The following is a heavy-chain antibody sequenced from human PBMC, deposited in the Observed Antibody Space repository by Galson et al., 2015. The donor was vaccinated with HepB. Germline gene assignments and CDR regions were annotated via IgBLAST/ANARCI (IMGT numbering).Heavy chain of an antibody. J-gene: IGHJ4*02. CDR3: ARGMGLGY. D-gene: IGHD5-24*01. CDR1: GFTFSTDW. V-gene: IGHV3-7*03. Sequence: SRKLHWAASGFTFSTDWMSWVRQAPGKGLEWVANIKQDGTEKYYVDSVKGRFTVSRDNAKNSLYLQMNSLRAEDTAVYFCARGMGLGYWGQGTLVTVSS. CDR2: IKQDGTEK.